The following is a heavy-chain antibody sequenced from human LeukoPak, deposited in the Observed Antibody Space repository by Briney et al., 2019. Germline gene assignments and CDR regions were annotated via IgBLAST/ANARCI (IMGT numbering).Heavy chain of an antibody. V-gene: IGHV4-4*02. D-gene: IGHD1-26*01. CDR2: IYHSGST. CDR1: GGSISSSNW. CDR3: ATSGSYRIYFFDY. J-gene: IGHJ4*02. Sequence: SETLSLTCAVSGGSISSSNWWSWVRQPPGKGLEWIGEIYHSGSTNYNPSLKSRVTISVDTSKNQFSLKLSSVTAADSAVYYCATSGSYRIYFFDYWGQGTLVTVSS.